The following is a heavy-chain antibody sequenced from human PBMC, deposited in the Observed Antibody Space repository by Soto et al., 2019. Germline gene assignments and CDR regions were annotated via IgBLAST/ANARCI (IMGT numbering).Heavy chain of an antibody. V-gene: IGHV6-1*01. CDR3: ARREAAKEAIGAFDI. D-gene: IGHD2-15*01. Sequence: PSQTLSLTCAISGDSVSSNSAAWIWIRQSPSRGLEWLGRTYYRSKWYNGYAVSVKSRITINPDTSKNQFSLQLNSVTPGDTAVYYCARREAAKEAIGAFDIGGQETMVTVSS. CDR1: GDSVSSNSAA. J-gene: IGHJ3*02. CDR2: TYYRSKWYN.